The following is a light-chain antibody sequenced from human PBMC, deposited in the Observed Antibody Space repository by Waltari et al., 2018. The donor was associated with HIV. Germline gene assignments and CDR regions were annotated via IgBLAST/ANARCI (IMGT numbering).Light chain of an antibody. V-gene: IGLV2-14*03. Sequence: QSALTQPASVSGSPAQSITISCTGTSNDAVSSNYVSWHQQHPGEAPKLIIHDVSDRPSGISNRFSGSKSGNTASLTISGLQTEDEADYYCSSYTSSTTYVFGAGTRVTVL. CDR3: SSYTSSTTYV. CDR1: SNDAVSSNY. J-gene: IGLJ1*01. CDR2: DVS.